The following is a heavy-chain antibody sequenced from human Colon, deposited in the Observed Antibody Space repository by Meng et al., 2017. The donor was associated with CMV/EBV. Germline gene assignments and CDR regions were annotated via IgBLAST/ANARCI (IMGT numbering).Heavy chain of an antibody. CDR3: ARGRNGWLLPLDS. V-gene: IGHV4-34*01. D-gene: IGHD3-3*01. CDR1: GGSFNAYY. J-gene: IGHJ4*02. CDR2: LNHSGST. Sequence: VPLQQGGAGLLKPSETLSLPCAISGGSFNAYYLTWIRQSPGKGLEWIGELNHSGSTNYNPSLKSRVTISIDTSKRHFSLRLTSVTAADTAVYYCARGRNGWLLPLDSWGQGTLVTVSS.